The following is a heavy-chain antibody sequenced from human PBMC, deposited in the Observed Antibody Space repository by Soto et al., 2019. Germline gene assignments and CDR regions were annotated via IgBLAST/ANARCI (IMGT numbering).Heavy chain of an antibody. Sequence: SGPTLVNPTQTLTLTCTFSGFSLTTNRVVVGWVRQPPGKAPSWLAFIYGDDDKRYSPSLWSRLTITKDTSKNQVVLTMTNMDPVDTATYYCARGVGDLLWRARPYYFDYWGQGTLVTVSS. CDR2: IYGDDDK. D-gene: IGHD3-3*01. J-gene: IGHJ4*02. CDR3: ARGVGDLLWRARPYYFDY. CDR1: GFSLTTNRVV. V-gene: IGHV2-5*02.